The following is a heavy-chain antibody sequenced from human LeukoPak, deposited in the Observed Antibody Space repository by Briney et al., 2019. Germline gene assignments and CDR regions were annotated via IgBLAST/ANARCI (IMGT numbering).Heavy chain of an antibody. Sequence: NPGGSLRLSCAASGFTFSSYSMNWVRQAPGKGLEWVSSISSSSSYIYYADSVKGRFTISRDNAKNSLYLQMNSLRAEDTAVYYCARDPHDYGSNQPRDWGQGTLVTVYS. J-gene: IGHJ4*02. D-gene: IGHD4-23*01. CDR1: GFTFSSYS. V-gene: IGHV3-21*01. CDR2: ISSSSSYI. CDR3: ARDPHDYGSNQPRD.